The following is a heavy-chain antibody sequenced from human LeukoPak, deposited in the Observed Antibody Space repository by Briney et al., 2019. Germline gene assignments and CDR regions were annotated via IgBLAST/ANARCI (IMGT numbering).Heavy chain of an antibody. CDR2: ISHTGSS. D-gene: IGHD3-10*01. J-gene: IGHJ6*03. Sequence: PSETLSLTCTVSGGSISSYYWSWIRQPPGKGLEWIGSISHTGSSYYNPSLKSRVTISVDTSKNQFSLRLSSVTAADTAVYYCARGGASMVRGVITNYYYYYMDVWGKGTTVTISS. CDR1: GGSISSYY. V-gene: IGHV4-59*04. CDR3: ARGGASMVRGVITNYYYYYMDV.